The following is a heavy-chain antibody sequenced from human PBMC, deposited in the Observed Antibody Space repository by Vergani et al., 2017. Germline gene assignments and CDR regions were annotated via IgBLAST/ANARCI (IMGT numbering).Heavy chain of an antibody. CDR2: ISYDGTQK. D-gene: IGHD1-1*01. Sequence: QVHLVESGGGVVQPGRSLRLSCVVSGFTSSYYGMHWVRQAPGKGLEWVAVISYDGTQKYYADSVKGRFTISRDNSKSTLYLQMNSLRTEDTAVYYCATKRCGTPGCQIGYFREWGQGTLVNVSS. J-gene: IGHJ1*01. V-gene: IGHV3-30*03. CDR3: ATKRCGTPGCQIGYFRE. CDR1: GFTSSYYG.